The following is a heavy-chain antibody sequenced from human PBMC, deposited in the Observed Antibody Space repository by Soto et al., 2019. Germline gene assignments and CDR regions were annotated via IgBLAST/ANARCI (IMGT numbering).Heavy chain of an antibody. J-gene: IGHJ6*03. CDR1: GYTFTSYG. CDR3: ARVGWMYSSRTYYYMDV. V-gene: IGHV1-18*01. CDR2: ISAYNGNT. D-gene: IGHD6-13*01. Sequence: QVQLVQSGAEVKKPGASVKVSCKASGYTFTSYGISWVRQAPGQGLEWMGWISAYNGNTNYAQKLQGRVTMTTDTSTSTAYRELRSLRSDDTAVYYCARVGWMYSSRTYYYMDVWGKGTTVTVSS.